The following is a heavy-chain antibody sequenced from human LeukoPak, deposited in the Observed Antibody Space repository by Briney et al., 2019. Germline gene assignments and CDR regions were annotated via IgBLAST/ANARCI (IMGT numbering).Heavy chain of an antibody. Sequence: GGSLRLSCAASGFTFSSYAMSWVRQAPGKGPEWVSAISGSGGSTYYADSVKGRFTISRDNSKNTLYLQMNSLRAEDTAVYYCAKDHSSGWYEEGYWGQGTLVTVSS. D-gene: IGHD6-19*01. V-gene: IGHV3-23*01. CDR1: GFTFSSYA. J-gene: IGHJ4*02. CDR3: AKDHSSGWYEEGY. CDR2: ISGSGGST.